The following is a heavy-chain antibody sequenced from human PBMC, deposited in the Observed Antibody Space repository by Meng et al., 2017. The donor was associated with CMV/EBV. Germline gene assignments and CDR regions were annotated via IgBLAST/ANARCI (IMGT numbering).Heavy chain of an antibody. Sequence: SVKVSCKASGGTFSSYAISWVRQAPGQGLEWMGGIIPIFGTANYAQKFQGRVTITTGESTSTAYMELSSLRSEDTAVYYCAREGRAGGSYYSFDYWGQGTLVTVSS. J-gene: IGHJ4*02. CDR2: IIPIFGTA. CDR1: GGTFSSYA. D-gene: IGHD1-26*01. V-gene: IGHV1-69*05. CDR3: AREGRAGGSYYSFDY.